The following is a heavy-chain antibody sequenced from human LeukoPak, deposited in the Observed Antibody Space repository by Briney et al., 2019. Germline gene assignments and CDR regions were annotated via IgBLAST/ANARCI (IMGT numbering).Heavy chain of an antibody. CDR1: GGTFSSYA. D-gene: IGHD3-9*01. CDR3: ARVPVLRYFDWLLYSADYYYYYYMDV. V-gene: IGHV1-69*06. CDR2: IIPIFGTA. J-gene: IGHJ6*03. Sequence: GSSVKVSCKASGGTFSSYAISWVRQAPGQGLEWMGGIIPIFGTANYAQKFQGRVTITADKSTSTAYMELRSLRSDDTAVYYCARVPVLRYFDWLLYSADYYYYYYMDVWGKGTTVTISS.